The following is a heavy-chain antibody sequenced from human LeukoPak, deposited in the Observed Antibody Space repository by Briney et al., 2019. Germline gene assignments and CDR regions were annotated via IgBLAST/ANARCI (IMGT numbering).Heavy chain of an antibody. Sequence: GESLRLSCAASAFTFSDYGMIWDRQAPGKGLEWVSGISGSGGGTYYADSVQGRFTISRDNSKKTLYLQMNSLRVDDTALYYCAKRRIAPDDWGQGTLVIVSS. J-gene: IGHJ4*02. CDR2: ISGSGGGT. CDR3: AKRRIAPDD. V-gene: IGHV3-23*01. CDR1: AFTFSDYG. D-gene: IGHD2-21*01.